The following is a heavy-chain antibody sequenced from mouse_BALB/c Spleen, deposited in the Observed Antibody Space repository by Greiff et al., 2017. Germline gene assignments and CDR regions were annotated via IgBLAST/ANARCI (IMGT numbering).Heavy chain of an antibody. D-gene: IGHD1-2*01. J-gene: IGHJ4*01. CDR2: ISTYYGDA. Sequence: QVHVKQSGAELVRPGVSVKISCKGSGYTFTDYAMHWVKQSHAKSLEWIGVISTYYGDASYNQKFKGKATMTVDKSSSTAYMELARLTSEDSAIYYCARGGTATLYAMDYWGQGTSVTVSS. CDR1: GYTFTDYA. V-gene: IGHV1S137*01. CDR3: ARGGTATLYAMDY.